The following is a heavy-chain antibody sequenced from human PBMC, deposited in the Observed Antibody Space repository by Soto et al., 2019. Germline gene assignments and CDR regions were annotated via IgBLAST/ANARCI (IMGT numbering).Heavy chain of an antibody. CDR1: GFTFSSYA. D-gene: IGHD2-2*02. J-gene: IGHJ3*02. V-gene: IGHV3-23*01. CDR3: AKVGGVPGLICSSTSCYKGAFDI. Sequence: GGSLRLSCAASGFTFSSYAMSWVRQAPGKGLEWVSAISGSGGSTYYADSVKGRFTISRDNSKNTLYLQMNSLRAEDTAVYYCAKVGGVPGLICSSTSCYKGAFDIWGQGTMVTVSS. CDR2: ISGSGGST.